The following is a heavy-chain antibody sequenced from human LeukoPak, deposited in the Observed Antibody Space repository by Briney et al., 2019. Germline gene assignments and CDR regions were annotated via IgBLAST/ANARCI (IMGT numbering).Heavy chain of an antibody. J-gene: IGHJ4*02. Sequence: KVSCKASGGTFSSYAISWVRQAPGQGLEWMGGIIPIFGTANYAQKFQGRVTITADESTSTAYMELSSLRSEDTAVYYCARDPKVRGPEYDYWGQGTLVTVSS. D-gene: IGHD3-10*01. V-gene: IGHV1-69*01. CDR1: GGTFSSYA. CDR3: ARDPKVRGPEYDY. CDR2: IIPIFGTA.